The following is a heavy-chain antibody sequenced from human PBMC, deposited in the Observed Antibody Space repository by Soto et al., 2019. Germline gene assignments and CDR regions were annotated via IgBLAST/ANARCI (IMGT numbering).Heavy chain of an antibody. D-gene: IGHD3-9*01. CDR3: ARSLAYDILTGYTNPHFDY. CDR1: GGSISSYY. J-gene: IGHJ4*02. CDR2: IYYSGST. Sequence: ETLSLTCTVSGGSISSYYWSWIRQPPGKGLEWIGYIYYSGSTNYNPSLKSRVTISVDTSKNQFSLKLSSVTAADTAVYYCARSLAYDILTGYTNPHFDYWGQGTLVTVSS. V-gene: IGHV4-59*08.